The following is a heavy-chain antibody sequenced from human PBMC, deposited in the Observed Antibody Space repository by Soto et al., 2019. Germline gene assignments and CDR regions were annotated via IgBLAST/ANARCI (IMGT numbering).Heavy chain of an antibody. J-gene: IGHJ6*02. CDR2: INYSGGT. V-gene: IGHV4-59*08. Sequence: QVQLQESGPRLVKPSEPLSLTCTVSGGSLRSYYCSWFRQPPGKGLEWDGYINYSGGTFYNPSLKSRVTMSVDTSTNQYSRMVNSVTATDTAVYYCARQGFGELHGLVDVWGQGTTVTVSS. CDR1: GGSLRSYY. CDR3: ARQGFGELHGLVDV. D-gene: IGHD1-26*01.